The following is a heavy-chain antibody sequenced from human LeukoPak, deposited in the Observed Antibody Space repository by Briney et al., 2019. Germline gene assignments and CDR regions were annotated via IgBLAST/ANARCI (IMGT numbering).Heavy chain of an antibody. CDR2: IYTSGST. Sequence: PSETLSLTCTVSGGSISSGSYYWSWIRQPAGKGLEWIGRIYTSGSTNYNPSLKSRATISVDTSKNQFSLKLSSVTAADTAAYYCARGSYDFWSGYYTAVDYWGQGTLVTVSS. CDR3: ARGSYDFWSGYYTAVDY. V-gene: IGHV4-61*02. D-gene: IGHD3-3*01. CDR1: GGSISSGSYY. J-gene: IGHJ4*02.